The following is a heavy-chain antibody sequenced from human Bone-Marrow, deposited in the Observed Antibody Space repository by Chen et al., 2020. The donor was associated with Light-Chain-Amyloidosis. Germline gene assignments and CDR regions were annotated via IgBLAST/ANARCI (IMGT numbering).Heavy chain of an antibody. CDR2: IFYSGST. CDR1: EPSIDPAY. V-gene: IGHV4-59*01. CDR3: ARVQTVTALNY. D-gene: IGHD2-21*02. Sequence: QVQLQKSGPGLLKPPETLSLTCSASEPSIDPAYWAWIRQPPGKGLEWIGYIFYSGSTTYNPSLKSRVTMSVDTSTNQFSLKLTSLTTADTAVYYCARVQTVTALNYWGQGTMVTVSS. J-gene: IGHJ4*02.